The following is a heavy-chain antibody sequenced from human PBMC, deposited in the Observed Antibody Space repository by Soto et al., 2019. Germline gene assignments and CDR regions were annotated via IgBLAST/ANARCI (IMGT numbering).Heavy chain of an antibody. CDR3: ASGGDYYGSGSYYNNYGMDV. V-gene: IGHV1-46*01. J-gene: IGHJ6*02. CDR1: GYTFTSYY. CDR2: INPSGGST. Sequence: ASVKVSCKASGYTFTSYYMHWVRQAPGQGLEWMGIINPSGGSTSYAQKFQGRVTMTRDTSTSTVYMELSSLRSEDTAVYYCASGGDYYGSGSYYNNYGMDVWGQGTTVTVSS. D-gene: IGHD3-10*01.